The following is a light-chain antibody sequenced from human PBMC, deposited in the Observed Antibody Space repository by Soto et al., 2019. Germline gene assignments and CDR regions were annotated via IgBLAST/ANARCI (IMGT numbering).Light chain of an antibody. J-gene: IGKJ4*01. CDR2: DAS. V-gene: IGKV3-11*01. Sequence: EVVLTQSPATLSLSPGERATLSCRASQSVFNYLAWYQQKPGQAPRLLIDDASNRATGVPARFSGDGSGTDFTLTLSSLQPEDFAVYYCQQRRNWPLTFGGGTRVEIK. CDR3: QQRRNWPLT. CDR1: QSVFNY.